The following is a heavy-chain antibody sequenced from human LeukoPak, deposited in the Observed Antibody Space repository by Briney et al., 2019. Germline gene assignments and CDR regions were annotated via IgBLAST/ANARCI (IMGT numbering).Heavy chain of an antibody. CDR3: AKDRGYSPCPYT. D-gene: IGHD5-18*01. Sequence: GGSLRLSCAASGFTFSSYGMHWVRQAPGKGLEWVAFIRYDGSNKYYADSVKGRFTISRDNSKNTLYLQLNSVRAEDTAVYYCAKDRGYSPCPYTWGQGTLVTVSS. CDR1: GFTFSSYG. J-gene: IGHJ5*02. CDR2: IRYDGSNK. V-gene: IGHV3-30*02.